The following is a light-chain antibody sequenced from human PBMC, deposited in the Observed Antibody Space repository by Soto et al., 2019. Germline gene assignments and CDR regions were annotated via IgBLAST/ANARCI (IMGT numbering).Light chain of an antibody. J-gene: IGLJ1*01. CDR1: NSDIGGYDY. CDR2: DVS. CDR3: SSYTSNIIPGVYV. V-gene: IGLV2-14*01. Sequence: QSALAQPASVSGSPGQSITISCTGANSDIGGYDYVSWYQQHPGKAPKLMIYDVSNRPSGVSNRFSGSKSGNTASLTISGLQAEDEADYYCSSYTSNIIPGVYVFGTGTKLTVL.